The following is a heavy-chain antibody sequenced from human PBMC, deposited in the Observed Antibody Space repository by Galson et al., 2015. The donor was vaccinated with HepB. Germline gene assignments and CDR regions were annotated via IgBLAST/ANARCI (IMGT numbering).Heavy chain of an antibody. Sequence: SLRLSCAASGFTVSSNYMSWVRQAPGKGLEWVSVIYSGGSTYYADSVKGRFTISRDNSKNTLYLQMNSLRAEDTAVYYCARVGWELEDFQHWGQGTLVTVSS. D-gene: IGHD1-26*01. J-gene: IGHJ1*01. CDR3: ARVGWELEDFQH. CDR2: IYSGGST. CDR1: GFTVSSNY. V-gene: IGHV3-66*02.